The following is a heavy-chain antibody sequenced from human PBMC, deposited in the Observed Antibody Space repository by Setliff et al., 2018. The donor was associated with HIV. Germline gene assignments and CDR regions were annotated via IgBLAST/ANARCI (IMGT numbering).Heavy chain of an antibody. V-gene: IGHV3-30*04. CDR1: GFTFISYA. CDR2: ISYDGSNK. D-gene: IGHD3-22*01. Sequence: GGSLRLSCAASGFTFISYAMHWVRQAPGKGLEWVAVISYDGSNKYYGDSVKGRFTISRDNAKNSLYLQMNSLRAEDSAVYYCARDSRSFTMIVENQRGMDVWGKGTTVTVSS. J-gene: IGHJ6*04. CDR3: ARDSRSFTMIVENQRGMDV.